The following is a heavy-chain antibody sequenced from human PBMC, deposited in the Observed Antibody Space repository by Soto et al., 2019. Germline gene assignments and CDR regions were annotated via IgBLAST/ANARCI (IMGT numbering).Heavy chain of an antibody. CDR2: IYYSGST. Sequence: SETLSLTCTVSGGSISSGGYYWSWIRQHPGKGLEWIGHIYYSGSTYYNPSLSSRVTISVDTSKNQFSLKLSSVTAADTAVYYCASGFRTTPGTWFDPCGQGSLVTVSS. CDR3: ASGFRTTPGTWFDP. J-gene: IGHJ5*02. CDR1: GGSISSGGYY. D-gene: IGHD1-7*01. V-gene: IGHV4-31*03.